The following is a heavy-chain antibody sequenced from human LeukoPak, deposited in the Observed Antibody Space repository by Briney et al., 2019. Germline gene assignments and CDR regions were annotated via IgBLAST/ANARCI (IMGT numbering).Heavy chain of an antibody. CDR1: GGSISSSSYY. J-gene: IGHJ4*02. V-gene: IGHV4-39*01. CDR3: ARHVPPPRWERTYYFDY. CDR2: IYYSGST. D-gene: IGHD4-23*01. Sequence: SETLSLTCTVSGGSISSSSYYWGWIRQPPGKGLEWIGSIYYSGSTYYNPSLKSRVTISVDTSKNQFSLKLSSVTAADTAVYYCARHVPPPRWERTYYFDYWGPGTLVTVSS.